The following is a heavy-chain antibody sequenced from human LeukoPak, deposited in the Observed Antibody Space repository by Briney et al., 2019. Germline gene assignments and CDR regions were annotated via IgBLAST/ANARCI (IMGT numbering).Heavy chain of an antibody. D-gene: IGHD3-3*01. Sequence: PSETLSLTCTVSGGSISSYYWGWIRQPPGKGLEWIGSIYYSGSTYYNPSLKSRVTISVDTSKNQFSLKLSSVTAADTAVYYCARLKSGGLGVVDYWGQGTLVTVSS. CDR3: ARLKSGGLGVVDY. V-gene: IGHV4-39*01. CDR1: GGSISSYY. J-gene: IGHJ4*02. CDR2: IYYSGST.